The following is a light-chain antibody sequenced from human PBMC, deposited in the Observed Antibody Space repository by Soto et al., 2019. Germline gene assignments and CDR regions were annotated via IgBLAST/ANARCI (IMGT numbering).Light chain of an antibody. J-gene: IGKJ5*01. CDR2: GAS. CDR3: QQYGSSPVT. V-gene: IGKV3-20*01. CDR1: QSVSSTY. Sequence: EIVLTQSPGTQSLSPGERATLSSRASQSVSSTYLAWYQQKPGQPPRLLIYGASSRATGIPDRFSGSGSGTDFTLTITRLESEDFAVYYCQQYGSSPVTFGQGTRLDIK.